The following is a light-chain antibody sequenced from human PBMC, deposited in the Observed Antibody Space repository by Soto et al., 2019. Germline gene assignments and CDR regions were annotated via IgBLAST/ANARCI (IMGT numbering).Light chain of an antibody. CDR2: GAS. CDR3: QQYGSSPPMYT. V-gene: IGKV3-20*01. Sequence: EIVLTQSPGTLSLSPGERATLSCRASQSVSSSYLAWYQQKPGQAPRLLIYGASSRATGIPDRFSGSGSGTDFNFTISSMEPEDFAVYYCQQYGSSPPMYTFGQGTKLEIK. J-gene: IGKJ2*01. CDR1: QSVSSSY.